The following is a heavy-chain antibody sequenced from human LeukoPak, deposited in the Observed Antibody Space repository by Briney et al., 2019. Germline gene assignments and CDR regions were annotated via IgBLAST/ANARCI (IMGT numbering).Heavy chain of an antibody. J-gene: IGHJ4*02. CDR2: MNPNSGNT. CDR3: ARDKRGYCSNTSCLYSFDY. D-gene: IGHD2-2*01. Sequence: ASVKVSCKASGYTFTSYDINWVRQATGQGLEWMGWMNPNSGNTGYAQKFQGRVTMTRNTSISTAYMELSNLRSEDTAVYYCARDKRGYCSNTSCLYSFDYWGQGTLVTVSS. CDR1: GYTFTSYD. V-gene: IGHV1-8*01.